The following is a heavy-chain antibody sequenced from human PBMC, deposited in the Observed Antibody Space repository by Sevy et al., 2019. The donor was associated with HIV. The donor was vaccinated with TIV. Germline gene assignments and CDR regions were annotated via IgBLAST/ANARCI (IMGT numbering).Heavy chain of an antibody. V-gene: IGHV3-23*01. CDR1: GFIFNSYA. J-gene: IGHJ4*02. CDR3: AGGFWSGFDY. Sequence: GGSLRLSCAASGFIFNSYAMSWVRQAPGEGLEWISTISGHGGSTYYADSVKGRFTISRDNFRKIVDLQMDNLRADDTAIYYCAGGFWSGFDYWGQGTLVTVSS. D-gene: IGHD3-3*01. CDR2: ISGHGGST.